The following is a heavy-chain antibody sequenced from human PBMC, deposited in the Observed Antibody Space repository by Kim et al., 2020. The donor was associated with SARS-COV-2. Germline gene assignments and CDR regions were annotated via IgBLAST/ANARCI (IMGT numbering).Heavy chain of an antibody. CDR2: ISWDGGST. CDR1: GFTFDDYA. V-gene: IGHV3-43D*03. D-gene: IGHD3-10*01. Sequence: GGSLRLSCAASGFTFDDYAMHWVRQAPGKGLEWVSLISWDGGSTYYADSVKGRFTISRDNSKNSLYLQMNSLRAEDTALYYCARGAGEWFGELPLDYWGQGTLVTVSS. J-gene: IGHJ4*02. CDR3: ARGAGEWFGELPLDY.